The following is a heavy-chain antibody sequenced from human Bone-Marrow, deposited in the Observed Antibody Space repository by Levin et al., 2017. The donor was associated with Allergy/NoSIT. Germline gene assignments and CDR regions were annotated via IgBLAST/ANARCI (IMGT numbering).Heavy chain of an antibody. CDR3: ARDYSRWAVAGTWRGVRDY. Sequence: SCAASGFTFSSYAMHWVRQAPGKGLEWVAVISYDGSNKYYADSVKGRFTISRDNSKNTLYLQMNSLRAEDTAVYYCARDYSRWAVAGTWRGVRDYWGQGTLVTVSS. CDR1: GFTFSSYA. CDR2: ISYDGSNK. D-gene: IGHD6-19*01. J-gene: IGHJ4*02. V-gene: IGHV3-30-3*01.